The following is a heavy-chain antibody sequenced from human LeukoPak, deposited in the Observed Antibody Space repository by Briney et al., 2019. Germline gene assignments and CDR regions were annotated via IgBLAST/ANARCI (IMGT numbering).Heavy chain of an antibody. D-gene: IGHD4-23*01. CDR1: GYSISSGYY. Sequence: PSETLSLTCTVSGYSISSGYYWGWIRQPPGQGLEWIGSIYRSGSTYYNPSLKSRVTISVDTSKNQFSLRLTSVTAADTAVYYCARDRAAGILAVVPVCDYWGQGTLVTVSS. J-gene: IGHJ4*02. V-gene: IGHV4-38-2*02. CDR3: ARDRAAGILAVVPVCDY. CDR2: IYRSGST.